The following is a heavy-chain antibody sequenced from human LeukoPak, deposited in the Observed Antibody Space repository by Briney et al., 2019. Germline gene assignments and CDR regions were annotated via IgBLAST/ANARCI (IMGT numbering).Heavy chain of an antibody. J-gene: IGHJ5*02. CDR3: ARDAPQVPAAGVLAS. Sequence: GGSLRLSCSASGFTVSDNYMSWVRQAPGKGLEWVSVMYSGGDTYYANSVKGRFTFSRDISKNTLYLQMNGLRTEDTAMYYCARDAPQVPAAGVLASWGQGTLVTVSS. V-gene: IGHV3-53*01. CDR2: MYSGGDT. D-gene: IGHD6-13*01. CDR1: GFTVSDNY.